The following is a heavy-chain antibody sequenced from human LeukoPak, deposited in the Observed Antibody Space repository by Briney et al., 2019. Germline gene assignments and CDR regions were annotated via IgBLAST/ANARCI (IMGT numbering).Heavy chain of an antibody. CDR3: AADYDYYGSGSYYGNYYYGVDV. D-gene: IGHD3-10*01. CDR2: IVVGRGNT. Sequence: GTSVKVSCKASGFTLTNYAVQGVRQARGQRLEWIGWIVVGRGNTNYAQKFQERVTITRDMSTSTAYMELSSLRSEDTAVYYCAADYDYYGSGSYYGNYYYGVDVWGKGTTVTVSS. CDR1: GFTLTNYA. V-gene: IGHV1-58*01. J-gene: IGHJ6*04.